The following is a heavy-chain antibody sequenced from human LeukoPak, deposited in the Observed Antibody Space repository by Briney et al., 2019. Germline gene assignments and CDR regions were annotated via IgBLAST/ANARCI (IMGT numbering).Heavy chain of an antibody. CDR1: GFTFDDYA. J-gene: IGHJ4*02. V-gene: IGHV3-9*01. D-gene: IGHD6-13*01. CDR3: AKAPLGVAAAGTNEGYFDY. Sequence: GRSLRLSCAASGFTFDDYAMHWVRQAPGKGLEWVPGISWNSGSIGYADSVKGRFTISRDNAKNSLYLQMNSLRAEDTALYYCAKAPLGVAAAGTNEGYFDYWGQGTLVTVSS. CDR2: ISWNSGSI.